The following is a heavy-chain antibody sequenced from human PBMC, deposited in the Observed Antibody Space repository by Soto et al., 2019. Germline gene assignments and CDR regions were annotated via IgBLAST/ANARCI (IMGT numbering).Heavy chain of an antibody. CDR2: ISSSGSTI. CDR3: ARRGDS. V-gene: IGHV3-48*03. Sequence: EVQLVESGGGLVQPGGSLRLSCAASGFTFSTFDMNWVRQAPGKGREWVSYISSSGSTIHYADSVKGRFTVSRDNAKYLLFLRMNSLRAEDTALYYCARRGDSWGQGTLVTVTS. CDR1: GFTFSTFD. J-gene: IGHJ4*02.